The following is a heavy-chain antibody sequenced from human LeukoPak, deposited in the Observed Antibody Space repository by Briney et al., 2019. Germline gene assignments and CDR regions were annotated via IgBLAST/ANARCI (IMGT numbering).Heavy chain of an antibody. CDR1: GFTFSSYS. Sequence: PGGSLRLSCAASGFTFSSYSMNWVRQAPGRGLVWVAYISSGGSTIYYADSVRGRFTISRDSARNSLYLQMNSLRDEDTAVYYCAPNFWSGYLTDYWGQGTLVTVSS. CDR3: APNFWSGYLTDY. CDR2: ISSGGSTI. J-gene: IGHJ4*02. V-gene: IGHV3-48*02. D-gene: IGHD3-3*01.